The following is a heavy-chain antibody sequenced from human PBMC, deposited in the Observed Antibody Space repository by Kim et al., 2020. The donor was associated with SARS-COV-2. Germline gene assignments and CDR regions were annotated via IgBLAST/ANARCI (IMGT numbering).Heavy chain of an antibody. CDR1: GGSISSYY. CDR3: AREVLWFGELLYPIGYYGMDV. J-gene: IGHJ6*02. V-gene: IGHV4-4*07. Sequence: SETLSLTCTVSGGSISSYYWSWIRQPAGKGLEWIGRIYTSGSTNYNPSLKSRVTMSVDTSKNQFSLKLSSVTAADTAVYYCAREVLWFGELLYPIGYYGMDVWGQGTTVTVSS. D-gene: IGHD3-10*01. CDR2: IYTSGST.